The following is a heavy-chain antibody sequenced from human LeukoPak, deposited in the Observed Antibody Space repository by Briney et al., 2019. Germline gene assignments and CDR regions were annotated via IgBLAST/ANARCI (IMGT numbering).Heavy chain of an antibody. D-gene: IGHD3-10*02. V-gene: IGHV3-30*18. CDR3: AKDYYVRTERPQIDY. CDR1: GFTFSSYG. CDR2: ISYDGSNK. Sequence: QPGRSLRLSCAASGFTFSSYGMHWVRQAPGKGLEWVAVISYDGSNKYYADSVKGRFTISRDNSKNTLYLQMNSLRAEDTAVYYSAKDYYVRTERPQIDYWGQGTLVTVSS. J-gene: IGHJ4*02.